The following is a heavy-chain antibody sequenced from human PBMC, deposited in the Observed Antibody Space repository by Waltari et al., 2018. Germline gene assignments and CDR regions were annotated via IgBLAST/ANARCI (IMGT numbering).Heavy chain of an antibody. V-gene: IGHV4-59*11. Sequence: QVQLQESGPRLVKPSETLSLTCTVSGGSISGPYWSWVRQPPGKGSRWIGYLDNTENTNYNPSLQSRVSISLETSKNQFSLKLSSVTATDTAVYYCARANAGRTTAFDIWGQGTMVTVS. CDR3: ARANAGRTTAFDI. CDR2: LDNTENT. CDR1: GGSISGPY. J-gene: IGHJ3*02. D-gene: IGHD6-13*01.